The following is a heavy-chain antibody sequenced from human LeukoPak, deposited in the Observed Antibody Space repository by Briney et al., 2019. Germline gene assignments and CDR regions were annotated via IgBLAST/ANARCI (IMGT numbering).Heavy chain of an antibody. CDR2: MNHDGSEK. D-gene: IGHD2-15*01. Sequence: GGSLRLSCAASGFNFRTYWMNWVRQTPGKGLEWVASMNHDGSEKYHVDSVKGRFTISRDDARNLLYPQMNSLRAEDTAVYYCRTWKQGYCSGYSCYNAFHIWGQGTMVTVSS. J-gene: IGHJ3*02. CDR3: RTWKQGYCSGYSCYNAFHI. CDR1: GFNFRTYW. V-gene: IGHV3-7*01.